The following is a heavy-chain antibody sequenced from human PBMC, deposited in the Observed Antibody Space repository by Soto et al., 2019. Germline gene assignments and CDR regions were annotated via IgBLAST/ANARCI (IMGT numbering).Heavy chain of an antibody. CDR3: AKDPYYDFWSGYPTDQFDY. V-gene: IGHV3-23*01. CDR2: ISGSGGST. CDR1: GCTFSSYA. J-gene: IGHJ4*02. D-gene: IGHD3-3*01. Sequence: PGGSLRLSCAASGCTFSSYAMSWVRQAQGKGLEWVSAISGSGGSTYYADSVKGRFTISRDNSKNTLYLQMNSLRAEDTAVYYCAKDPYYDFWSGYPTDQFDYWGQGTLVTVSS.